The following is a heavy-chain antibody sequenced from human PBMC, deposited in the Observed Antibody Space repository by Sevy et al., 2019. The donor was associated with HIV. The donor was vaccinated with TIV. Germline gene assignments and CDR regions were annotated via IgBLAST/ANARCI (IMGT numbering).Heavy chain of an antibody. CDR1: GGSISSSSYY. V-gene: IGHV4-39*01. CDR3: ARTRKYYDFWSGYVDV. Sequence: SETLSLTCTVSGGSISSSSYYWGWIRQPPGKGLEWIGSIYYSGSTYYNPSLKSRVTISVDTSKNQFSLKLSSVTAADTAVYYCARTRKYYDFWSGYVDVWGKGTTVTVSS. CDR2: IYYSGST. J-gene: IGHJ6*03. D-gene: IGHD3-3*01.